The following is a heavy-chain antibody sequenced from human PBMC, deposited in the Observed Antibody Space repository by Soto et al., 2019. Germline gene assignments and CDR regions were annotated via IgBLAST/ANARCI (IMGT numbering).Heavy chain of an antibody. V-gene: IGHV1-2*02. J-gene: IGHJ4*02. CDR3: AREPATAKPEGVDF. Sequence: ASVKVSCKASGYTFTGYYMHWVRQAPGQGLEWMGWINPSSGGTKYAPKFQGGVTMTRATSITTAYMELSRLRSGDTAVYYCAREPATAKPEGVDFWGQGTLVTVSS. CDR2: INPSSGGT. CDR1: GYTFTGYY. D-gene: IGHD1-1*01.